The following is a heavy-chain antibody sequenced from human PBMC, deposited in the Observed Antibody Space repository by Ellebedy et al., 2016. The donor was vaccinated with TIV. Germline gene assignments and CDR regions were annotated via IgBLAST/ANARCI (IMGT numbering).Heavy chain of an antibody. CDR3: ASHVETSMTH. CDR2: ISSSSSYI. CDR1: GFTFSDYS. Sequence: GESLKISXSASGFTFSDYSMNWVRQAPGKGLQWLSSISSSSSYIYYADSVKGRFTISRDNAKNSLYLQMNSLRGEDTAVYYCASHVETSMTHWGQGTLVTVSS. V-gene: IGHV3-21*01. J-gene: IGHJ4*02. D-gene: IGHD5-18*01.